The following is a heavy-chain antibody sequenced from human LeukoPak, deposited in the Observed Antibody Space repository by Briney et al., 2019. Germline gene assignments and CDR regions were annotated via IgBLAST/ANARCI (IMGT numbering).Heavy chain of an antibody. J-gene: IGHJ4*02. V-gene: IGHV3-23*01. D-gene: IGHD5-12*01. CDR1: GFTFSSFA. CDR2: IADNGRST. CDR3: AKDHHHRNLVPTSAYFDS. Sequence: GGSLRLSCAASGFTFSSFAMSWVRHAPGKGLEWVSAIADNGRSTSYSDSVKGRFTISRDNSKNTLYLQMNSLRAEDTAVYFCAKDHHHRNLVPTSAYFDSWGQGTLVTVSS.